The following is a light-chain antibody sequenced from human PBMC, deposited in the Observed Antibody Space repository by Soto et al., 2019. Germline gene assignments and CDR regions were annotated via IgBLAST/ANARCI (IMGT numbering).Light chain of an antibody. CDR2: GAS. CDR3: QQYGDLPWT. CDR1: QTVPSNY. J-gene: IGKJ1*01. V-gene: IGKV3-20*01. Sequence: DTALTQSPGTLSLSPGERATLSCRASQTVPSNYFAWYQQQPGQAPRLLIYGASTRATGIPDRFSGSGSGTDFTLTITRLEPEDFSVYFCQQYGDLPWTFGLWFKVDI.